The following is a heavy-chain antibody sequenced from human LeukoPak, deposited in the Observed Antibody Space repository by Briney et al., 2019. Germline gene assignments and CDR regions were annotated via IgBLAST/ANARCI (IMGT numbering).Heavy chain of an antibody. D-gene: IGHD3-22*01. CDR1: GFSFSRSS. Sequence: GGSLRLSCAASGFSFSRSSMGWVRQAPGKGLEWVSSITASSTYIYYADSVKGRFTISRDNVEKSVSLQMNSLRAEDTAVYYCAREYYYDEDAGNYWGQGILVTVSS. CDR2: ITASSTYI. V-gene: IGHV3-21*01. J-gene: IGHJ4*02. CDR3: AREYYYDEDAGNY.